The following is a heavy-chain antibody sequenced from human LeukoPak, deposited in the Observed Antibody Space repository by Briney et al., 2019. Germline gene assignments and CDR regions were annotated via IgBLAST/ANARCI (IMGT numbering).Heavy chain of an antibody. J-gene: IGHJ4*02. CDR2: ITSSSSTI. CDR3: ARGATPDY. CDR1: GFTFSSYS. V-gene: IGHV3-48*02. Sequence: GGSLRLSCAASGFTFSSYSMNWVSQAPGKGLQWVSYITSSSSTIYYADSVKGRFTISRDNAKNSLYLQMNSLRDEDTAVSYCARGATPDYWGQGTLVTVSS.